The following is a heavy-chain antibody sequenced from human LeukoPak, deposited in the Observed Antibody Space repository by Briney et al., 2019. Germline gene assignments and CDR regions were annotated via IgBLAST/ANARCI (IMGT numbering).Heavy chain of an antibody. CDR2: IRQEGIKK. Sequence: GGSLRLSCAASGFIFSNYWMSWLRQAPGKGLEWVANIRQEGIKKNYVDSVEGRFTISRDNAQNSVYLQMTSLRAEDTAVYYCATDTGHGYFESWGQGTLVTVSS. D-gene: IGHD4-17*01. CDR3: ATDTGHGYFES. CDR1: GFIFSNYW. V-gene: IGHV3-7*01. J-gene: IGHJ4*02.